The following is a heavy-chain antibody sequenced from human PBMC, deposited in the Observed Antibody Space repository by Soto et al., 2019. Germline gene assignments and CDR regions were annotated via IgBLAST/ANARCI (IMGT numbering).Heavy chain of an antibody. CDR3: ERALGYGYREL. Sequence: SETLSLTCAVSGYSISSGYYWGWIRQPPGKGLEWIGSIYHSGSTYYNPSLKSRVTISVDTSKNQFSLKLSSVTAADTAVYYCERALGYGYRELSSRGTCVTVSS. V-gene: IGHV4-38-2*01. J-gene: IGHJ2*01. CDR2: IYHSGST. CDR1: GYSISSGYY. D-gene: IGHD3-16*01.